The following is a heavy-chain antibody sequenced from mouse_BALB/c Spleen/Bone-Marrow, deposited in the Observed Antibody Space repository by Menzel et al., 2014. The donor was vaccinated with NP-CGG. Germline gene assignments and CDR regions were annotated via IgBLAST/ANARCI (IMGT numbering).Heavy chain of an antibody. J-gene: IGHJ2*01. CDR1: GYTFSNCW. D-gene: IGHD1-1*01. CDR3: ARASVVPYYFDF. V-gene: IGHV1-9*01. CDR2: ILPGSGTA. Sequence: QVQLQQSGAELMKPGASVKISCKATGYTFSNCWIDWVKPRPGHGLERIGEILPGSGTANYNEKFKGKATFTADTSSNTAYMQLSSLTSEDSALYYCARASVVPYYFDFWGQGTTLTVSS.